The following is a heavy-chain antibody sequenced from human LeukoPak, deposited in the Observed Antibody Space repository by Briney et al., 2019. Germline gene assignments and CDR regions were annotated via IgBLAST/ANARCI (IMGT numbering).Heavy chain of an antibody. CDR1: GFNFRSYG. Sequence: GGSLRLSCAASGFNFRSYGMHWVRQAPGKGLEWVAVIWYDGSNKYYADSVKGRFTISRDNSKNTLYLQMNSLRAEDTAVYYCAGGEADYWGQGTLVTVSS. J-gene: IGHJ4*02. CDR2: IWYDGSNK. D-gene: IGHD1-26*01. V-gene: IGHV3-33*08. CDR3: AGGEADY.